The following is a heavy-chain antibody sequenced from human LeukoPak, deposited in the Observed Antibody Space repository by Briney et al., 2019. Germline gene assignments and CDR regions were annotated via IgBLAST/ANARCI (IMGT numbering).Heavy chain of an antibody. J-gene: IGHJ6*02. D-gene: IGHD3-10*01. CDR2: IWYDGSNK. V-gene: IGHV3-33*01. CDR3: ARVPPYGSGHEPFYYYYGMDV. CDR1: GFTFSSYG. Sequence: RRSLRLSCAASGFTFSSYGMHWVRQAPGKGLEWVAVIWYDGSNKYYADSVKGRFTISRDNSKNTLYLQMNSLRAEDTAVYYCARVPPYGSGHEPFYYYYGMDVWGQGTTVTVSS.